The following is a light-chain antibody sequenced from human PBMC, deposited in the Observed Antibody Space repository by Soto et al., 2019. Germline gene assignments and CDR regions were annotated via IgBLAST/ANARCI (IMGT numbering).Light chain of an antibody. J-gene: IGLJ1*01. V-gene: IGLV1-40*01. CDR2: ANN. Sequence: QSVLTQPPSVSGAPGQRVTIACTGSSSDIGAGYDVHWYRQRPGTAPKLLIYANNKRPSGVSDRFSGSKSGTSASLAITGLQTDDEADFFCQSYDSTLSRLHVFGTGTKVTVL. CDR1: SSDIGAGYD. CDR3: QSYDSTLSRLHV.